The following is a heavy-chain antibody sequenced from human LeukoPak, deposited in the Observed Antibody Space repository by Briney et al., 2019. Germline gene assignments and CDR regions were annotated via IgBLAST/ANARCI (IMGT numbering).Heavy chain of an antibody. CDR2: ISSSGSTI. Sequence: PGGSLRLSCAASGFTFSDYYMSWIRQAPGKGLEWVSYISSSGSTIYYADSVKGRFTISRDNAKNSLYLQMNSLRAEDTAVYYCARAAYCGGDCYEFDYWGQGTLVTVSS. V-gene: IGHV3-11*01. J-gene: IGHJ4*02. D-gene: IGHD2-21*02. CDR3: ARAAYCGGDCYEFDY. CDR1: GFTFSDYY.